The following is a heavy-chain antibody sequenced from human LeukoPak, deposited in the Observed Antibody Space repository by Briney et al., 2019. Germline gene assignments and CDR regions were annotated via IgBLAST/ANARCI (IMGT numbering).Heavy chain of an antibody. J-gene: IGHJ4*02. CDR3: ARDLSSGIFDY. D-gene: IGHD3-10*02. CDR1: GYTFTGYY. V-gene: IGHV1-2*02. Sequence: ASVKVSCKASGYTFTGYYMHWVRQAPGQGLEWMGWINPNSGCTNYAQKFQGRVTMTRETSISTAHMELSRLRSDDTAVYNCARDLSSGIFDYWGQGTLVTVSS. CDR2: INPNSGCT.